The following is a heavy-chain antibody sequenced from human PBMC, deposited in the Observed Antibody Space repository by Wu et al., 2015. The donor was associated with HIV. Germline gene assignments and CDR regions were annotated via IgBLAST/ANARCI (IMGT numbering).Heavy chain of an antibody. J-gene: IGHJ3*02. CDR3: ARDPAAFDM. D-gene: IGHD2-2*01. Sequence: QLVQLGREVKRLGPHVMISCKASGGTFSSNAISWVRQAPGQGLEWMGGIMPAFAQINYALKFQGRVRITADESTSTVYMELSSLRSDDTAVYFCARDPAAFDMWGQGTMVTVSS. V-gene: IGHV1-69*13. CDR2: IMPAFAQI. CDR1: GGTFSSNA.